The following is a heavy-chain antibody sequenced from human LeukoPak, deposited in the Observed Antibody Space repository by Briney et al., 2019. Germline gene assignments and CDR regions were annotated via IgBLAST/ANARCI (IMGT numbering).Heavy chain of an antibody. V-gene: IGHV4-59*01. D-gene: IGHD3-22*01. Sequence: SEPLSLTCTVSGGSISSYYWIWIPQPPGKGLEGIGYIYYNGNTNYNPSLKSRVTISVDTSKNQFSLKMSSVTAADTAVYYCAREGTLDSSGYYLGYWGQGTLVTVSS. CDR2: IYYNGNT. CDR3: AREGTLDSSGYYLGY. CDR1: GGSISSYY. J-gene: IGHJ4*02.